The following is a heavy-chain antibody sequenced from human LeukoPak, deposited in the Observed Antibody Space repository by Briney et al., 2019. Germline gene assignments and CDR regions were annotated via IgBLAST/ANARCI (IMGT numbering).Heavy chain of an antibody. J-gene: IGHJ4*02. V-gene: IGHV1-2*02. CDR3: ARHQGSSSWVDY. Sequence: ASVKVSCKASGYTFTGYYMHWVRQAPGQGLEWMGWINPNSGGTNYAQKFQGRVTMTRDTSISTAYLQWSSLKASDTAMYYCARHQGSSSWVDYWGQGTLVTVSS. CDR2: INPNSGGT. CDR1: GYTFTGYY. D-gene: IGHD6-13*01.